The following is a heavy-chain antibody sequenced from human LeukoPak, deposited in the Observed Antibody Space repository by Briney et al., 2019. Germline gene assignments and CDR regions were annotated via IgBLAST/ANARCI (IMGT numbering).Heavy chain of an antibody. CDR1: GYTFIHHY. CDR2: INPNSDDT. Sequence: ASVKVSCKPSGYTFIHHYIHWVRQAPGQGLEWMGWINPNSDDTNYAEKFQGRVTMTRDTSISTAYMELSRLRSDDTAVYYCAAMVRGVLDYWGQGTLVTVSS. V-gene: IGHV1-2*02. CDR3: AAMVRGVLDY. D-gene: IGHD3-10*01. J-gene: IGHJ4*02.